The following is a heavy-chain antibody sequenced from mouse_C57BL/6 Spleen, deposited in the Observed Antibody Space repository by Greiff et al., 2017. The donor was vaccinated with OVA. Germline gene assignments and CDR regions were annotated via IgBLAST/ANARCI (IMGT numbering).Heavy chain of an antibody. Sequence: EVKVVESGGGLVKPGGSLKLSCAASGFTFSSYAMSWVRQTPEQRLEWVATISDGGSYTYYPDNVKGRFTIYRDNAKNNLYLQMSQLKSEDTAMYYCARDGTTVVSTRYFDVWGTGTTVTVSS. CDR1: GFTFSSYA. V-gene: IGHV5-4*01. CDR2: ISDGGSYT. CDR3: ARDGTTVVSTRYFDV. J-gene: IGHJ1*03. D-gene: IGHD1-1*01.